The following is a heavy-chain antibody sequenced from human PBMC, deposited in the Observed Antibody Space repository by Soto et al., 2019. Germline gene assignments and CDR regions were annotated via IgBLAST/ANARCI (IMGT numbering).Heavy chain of an antibody. CDR3: GNSGGSYNWFDP. D-gene: IGHD6-25*01. Sequence: EVQLLESGGGLVKPGGSLRLSCAASGFTFSSYAMSWVRQAPGKGLEWVSAISGSGGSTYYADSVKGRFTISRDNSKNTLYLQMNSLRAEDTAVYYCGNSGGSYNWFDPWGQGTLVTVSS. CDR1: GFTFSSYA. J-gene: IGHJ5*02. CDR2: ISGSGGST. V-gene: IGHV3-23*01.